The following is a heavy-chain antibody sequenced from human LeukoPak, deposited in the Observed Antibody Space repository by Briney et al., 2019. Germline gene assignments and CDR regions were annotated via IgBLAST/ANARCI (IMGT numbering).Heavy chain of an antibody. CDR2: IYYSGST. Sequence: SETLSLTCTVSGGSVSSSSNYWSWIRQPPGKGLEWIGYIYYSGSTNYNPSLKSRVTISVDTSKNQFSLKLSSVTAADTAVYYCASEDGWFDPWGQGTLVTVSS. CDR1: GGSVSSSSNY. CDR3: ASEDGWFDP. V-gene: IGHV4-61*01. J-gene: IGHJ5*02.